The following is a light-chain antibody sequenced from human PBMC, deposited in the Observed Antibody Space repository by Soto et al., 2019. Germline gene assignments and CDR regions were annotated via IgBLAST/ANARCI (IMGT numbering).Light chain of an antibody. J-gene: IGLJ1*01. CDR2: DVS. V-gene: IGLV2-11*01. CDR1: SSDVGGYNY. CDR3: CSDAGSYYV. Sequence: QSALTQPRSVSGSPGQSVTISCTGTSSDVGGYNYVSWYQQHPGKSPKLMIYDVSKRPSGVPDRFSGSKSGNTASLTISGLQAEYEADYYCCSDAGSYYVFGTGTQRTVL.